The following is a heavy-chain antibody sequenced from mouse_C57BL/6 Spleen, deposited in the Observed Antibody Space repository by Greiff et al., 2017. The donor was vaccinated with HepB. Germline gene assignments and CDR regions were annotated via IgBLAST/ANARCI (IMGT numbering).Heavy chain of an antibody. Sequence: VKLMESGAELVRPGASVTLSCKASGYTFTDYEMHWVKQTPVHGLEWIGAIDPETGGTAYNQKFKGKAILTADKSSSTAYMELRSLTSEDSAVYYCTRGEAQASWFAYWGQGTLVTVSA. D-gene: IGHD3-2*02. CDR1: GYTFTDYE. CDR3: TRGEAQASWFAY. V-gene: IGHV1-15*01. J-gene: IGHJ3*01. CDR2: IDPETGGT.